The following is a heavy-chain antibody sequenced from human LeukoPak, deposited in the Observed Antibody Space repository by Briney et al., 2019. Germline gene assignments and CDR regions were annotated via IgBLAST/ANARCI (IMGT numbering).Heavy chain of an antibody. J-gene: IGHJ6*02. D-gene: IGHD6-6*01. CDR1: GYSITTYW. Sequence: GESLKISSQGSGYSITTYWNAWVRQLPGKGLEWMGVVYPGDSNTRYSPSFQGQVTISADKSISTAFLQWSSLKASDTAMYYCATSYSRSSVYFYYGLDFWGQGTTVTVSS. CDR3: ATSYSRSSVYFYYGLDF. V-gene: IGHV5-51*01. CDR2: VYPGDSNT.